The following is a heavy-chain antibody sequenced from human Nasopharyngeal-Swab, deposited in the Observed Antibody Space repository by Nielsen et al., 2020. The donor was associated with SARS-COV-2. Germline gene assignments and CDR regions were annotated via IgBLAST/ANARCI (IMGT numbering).Heavy chain of an antibody. CDR2: ITSGNSV. CDR1: GFTFSPYT. D-gene: IGHD5-12*01. J-gene: IGHJ4*02. CDR3: ARERGGGYGDY. V-gene: IGHV3-69-1*02. Sequence: GESLKISCATSGFTFSPYTMTWVRQAPGKGLQCISYITSGNSVQYADSVRGRFTISCDNAKNSLYLQMNSLTAEDTAVYYCARERGGGYGDYWGKGTRVTVSS.